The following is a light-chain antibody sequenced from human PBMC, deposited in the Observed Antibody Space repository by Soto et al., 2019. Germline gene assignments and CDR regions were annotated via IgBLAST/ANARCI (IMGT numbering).Light chain of an antibody. J-gene: IGKJ1*01. CDR1: QSVSSTL. Sequence: ELVLTQSPVALSLSSGERATLSCRASQSVSSTLLTWYQQKPGQAPRLLIYGVSSRATGIPDRFSGSGSGTDFTLTIRSVEPEGFAGYFCQHYGDSSWTFGQGSRVEL. CDR3: QHYGDSSWT. CDR2: GVS. V-gene: IGKV3-20*01.